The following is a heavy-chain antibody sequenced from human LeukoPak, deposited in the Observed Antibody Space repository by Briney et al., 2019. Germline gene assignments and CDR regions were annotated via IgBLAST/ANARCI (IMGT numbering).Heavy chain of an antibody. J-gene: IGHJ4*02. Sequence: GGSLRLSCAASGFTFSSYAMHWVRQAPGKGLGRVADISYDGSNKYYADSVKGRFTISRDNSKNTLYLQMNSLRAEDTAVYYCARDGDSSGYYIQYWGQGTLVTVSS. D-gene: IGHD3-22*01. V-gene: IGHV3-30-3*01. CDR3: ARDGDSSGYYIQY. CDR1: GFTFSSYA. CDR2: ISYDGSNK.